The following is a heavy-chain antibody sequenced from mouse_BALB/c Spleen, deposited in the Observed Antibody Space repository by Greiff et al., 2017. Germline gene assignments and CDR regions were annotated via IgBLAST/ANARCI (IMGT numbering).Heavy chain of an antibody. J-gene: IGHJ3*01. CDR2: ISSGGSYT. Sequence: EVKVVESGGGLVKPGGSLKLSCAASGFTFSSYTMSWVRQTPEKRLEWVATISSGGSYTYYPDSVKGRFTISRDNAKNTLYLQMSSLKSEDTAMYYCTREGELPWFAYWGQGTLVTVSA. D-gene: IGHD4-1*01. V-gene: IGHV5-6-4*01. CDR3: TREGELPWFAY. CDR1: GFTFSSYT.